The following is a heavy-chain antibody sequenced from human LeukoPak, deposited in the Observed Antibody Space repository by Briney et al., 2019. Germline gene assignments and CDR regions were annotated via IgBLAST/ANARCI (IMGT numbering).Heavy chain of an antibody. D-gene: IGHD3-22*01. V-gene: IGHV3-23*01. J-gene: IGHJ6*03. CDR1: GFTFSSYA. CDR2: ISGSGGST. CDR3: AKDTHYYDSSGYYARYYYYYMDV. Sequence: PGGSLRLSCAASGFTFSSYAMSWVRQAPGKGLEWVSAISGSGGSTYYADSVKGRFTISRDNSKNTLYLQMNSLRAEDAAVYYCAKDTHYYDSSGYYARYYYYYMDVWGKGTTVTISS.